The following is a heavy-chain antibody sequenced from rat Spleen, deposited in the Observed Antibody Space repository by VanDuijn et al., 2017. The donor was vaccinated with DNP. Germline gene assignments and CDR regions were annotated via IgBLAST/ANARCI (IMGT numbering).Heavy chain of an antibody. CDR1: GFTFSDYA. CDR3: ARGLLLDY. V-gene: IGHV5-17*01. Sequence: EVQLVESGGGLVQPGRSLKLSCAASGFTFSDYAMAWVRQAPKKGLEWVATISYDGSRTYYRDSVKGRFTISRDNAKSTLYLQMDSLRSEDTATYYCARGLLLDYWGQGVMVTVSS. CDR2: ISYDGSRT. J-gene: IGHJ2*01. D-gene: IGHD1-1*01.